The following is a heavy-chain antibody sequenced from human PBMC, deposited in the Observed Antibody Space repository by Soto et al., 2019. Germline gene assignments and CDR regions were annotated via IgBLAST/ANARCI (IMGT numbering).Heavy chain of an antibody. CDR2: INHSGST. V-gene: IGHV4-34*01. CDR1: GGSFSGYY. J-gene: IGHJ6*02. Sequence: PSETLSLTCAVYGGSFSGYYWSWIRQPPGKGLEWSGEINHSGSTNYNPSLKSRLTISLDRSKNHFSLRLSPVTAADTAVYFCARELLMLRGAGGMDVWGQGTTVTVSS. D-gene: IGHD3-10*01. CDR3: ARELLMLRGAGGMDV.